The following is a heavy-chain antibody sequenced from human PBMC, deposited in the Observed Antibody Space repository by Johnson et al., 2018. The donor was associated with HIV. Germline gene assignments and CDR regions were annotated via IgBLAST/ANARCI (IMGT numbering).Heavy chain of an antibody. CDR1: GFTFSDYY. D-gene: IGHD5-24*01. J-gene: IGHJ3*02. CDR3: ARDSIEMATKSEDAFDI. CDR2: ISSSGSTI. V-gene: IGHV3-11*04. Sequence: QVQLVESGGGLVQPGGSLRLSCAPSGFTFSDYYMSWMRQAPGQGLEWVSYISSSGSTIYYADSVKGRFTISRDNAKNSLYLQMNSLRAEDTAVYYCARDSIEMATKSEDAFDIWGQGTMVTVSS.